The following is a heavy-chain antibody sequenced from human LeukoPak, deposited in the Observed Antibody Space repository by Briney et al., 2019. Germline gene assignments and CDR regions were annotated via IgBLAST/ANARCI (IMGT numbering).Heavy chain of an antibody. Sequence: GASVKVSCKASGYTFTGYYMHWVRQAPGQGLEWMGWINPNSGGTNYAQKFQGRVTMTRDTSISTAYMELSRLRSDDTAVYYCARDGASSYYYYYMDVWGKGTTVTVSS. J-gene: IGHJ6*03. D-gene: IGHD3-16*01. CDR2: INPNSGGT. V-gene: IGHV1-2*02. CDR1: GYTFTGYY. CDR3: ARDGASSYYYYYMDV.